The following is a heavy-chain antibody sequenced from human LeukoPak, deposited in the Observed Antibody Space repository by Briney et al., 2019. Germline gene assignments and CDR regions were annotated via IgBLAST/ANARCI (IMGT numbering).Heavy chain of an antibody. CDR3: ARGPYSSNWYVDY. V-gene: IGHV3-48*03. Sequence: PGGSLRLSCAASGFTLSSYDMNWVRLAPGKGLEWISYISRTGNSIYYADSVKGRFTISRDSAKNSLYLQMNSLRAEDPAVYYCARGPYSSNWYVDYWGQGTLVTVAS. CDR2: ISRTGNSI. D-gene: IGHD6-13*01. CDR1: GFTLSSYD. J-gene: IGHJ4*02.